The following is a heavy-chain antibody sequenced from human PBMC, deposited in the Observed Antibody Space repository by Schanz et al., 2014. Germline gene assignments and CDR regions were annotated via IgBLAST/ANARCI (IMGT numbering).Heavy chain of an antibody. CDR3: ADPDIVAASGN. CDR1: GFTVSSNY. D-gene: IGHD5-12*01. V-gene: IGHV3-53*01. Sequence: EVQLVESGGGLIQPGGSLRLSCVASGFTVSSNYMSWVRQAPGKGLEWVSVIYSDGRTYYGDSVKGRFTISRDNAKNTVYLQMNSLRAEDTAIYYCADPDIVAASGNWGQGTQVTVSS. J-gene: IGHJ4*02. CDR2: IYSDGRT.